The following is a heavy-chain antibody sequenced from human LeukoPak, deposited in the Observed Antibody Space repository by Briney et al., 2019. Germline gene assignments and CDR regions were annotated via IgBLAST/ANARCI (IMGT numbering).Heavy chain of an antibody. CDR1: GGTFSSYA. CDR2: IIPIFGTA. CDR3: ARVRYFDWLRTDYYYYYMDV. V-gene: IGHV1-69*06. J-gene: IGHJ6*03. Sequence: RASVKDSCKSSGGTFSSYASSWVRQARGQGVEWMGRIIPIFGTANYAQKFQGRVTITADKSTSTAYMELSSLRSEDTAVYYCARVRYFDWLRTDYYYYYMDVWGKGTTVTVSS. D-gene: IGHD3-9*01.